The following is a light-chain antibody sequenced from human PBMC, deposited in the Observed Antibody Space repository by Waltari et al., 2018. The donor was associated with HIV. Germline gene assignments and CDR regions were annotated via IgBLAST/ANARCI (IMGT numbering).Light chain of an antibody. CDR1: SSDVGHYNL. J-gene: IGLJ3*02. CDR3: CSYGGSSTWV. V-gene: IGLV2-23*01. CDR2: EAV. Sequence: QSALTQPASVSGSLGQSITISCTGTSSDVGHYNLVSWYQQYPGKAPKLMIYEAVKRPSGVSNRISASKSGNTASLTISGLQAEDEADYYCCSYGGSSTWVFGGGTKLTVL.